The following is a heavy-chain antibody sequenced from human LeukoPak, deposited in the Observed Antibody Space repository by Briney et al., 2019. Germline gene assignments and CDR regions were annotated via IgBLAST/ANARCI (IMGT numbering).Heavy chain of an antibody. V-gene: IGHV6-1*01. D-gene: IGHD1-26*01. Sequence: SQTLSLTCAISGDSVSSNSAAWNWVRQSPSRGLEWLGRTYYRSKWFNDYAVSVKSRITINPDTSKNQFSLQLNSVTPEDTAIYYCARDRVGARIDNDPYYFDYWGQGTLVTVSS. CDR1: GDSVSSNSAA. CDR2: TYYRSKWFN. J-gene: IGHJ4*02. CDR3: ARDRVGARIDNDPYYFDY.